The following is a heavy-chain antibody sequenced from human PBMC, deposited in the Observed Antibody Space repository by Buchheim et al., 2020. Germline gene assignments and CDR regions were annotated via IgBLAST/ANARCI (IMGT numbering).Heavy chain of an antibody. CDR2: MNPNSGNT. CDR1: GYTVTSYD. D-gene: IGHD3-10*01. J-gene: IGHJ4*02. CDR3: AREVSMIRGLFNY. Sequence: QVQLVQAGAEVKTPGASVKVSCKASGYTVTSYDINWVRQATGRGLEWMGWMNPNSGNTGYAQKFQGRVTMTRDSCISTVYMELSSLRSEDTAVYYCAREVSMIRGLFNYWGQGTL. V-gene: IGHV1-8*01.